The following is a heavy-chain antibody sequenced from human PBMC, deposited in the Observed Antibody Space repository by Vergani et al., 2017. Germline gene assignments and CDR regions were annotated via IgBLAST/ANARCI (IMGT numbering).Heavy chain of an antibody. D-gene: IGHD4-11*01. J-gene: IGHJ6*03. CDR2: ISSSSSYI. CDR3: ARGPTVKAPGYYMDV. Sequence: RAPSWVLSISSSSSYIYYADSVKGRFTISRDNAKNSLYLQMNSLRAEDTAVYYCARGPTVKAPGYYMDVWGKGTTVTVSS. V-gene: IGHV3-21*01.